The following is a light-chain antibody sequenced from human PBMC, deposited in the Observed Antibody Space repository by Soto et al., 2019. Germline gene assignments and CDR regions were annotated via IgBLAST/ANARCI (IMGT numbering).Light chain of an antibody. J-gene: IGKJ5*01. CDR2: DAS. V-gene: IGKV1-5*01. Sequence: DIQMTQSPSTLSASVGDRVTITCRASQSISTWLAWYQHQPGTAPTLLISDASTLESGVPSRFSATGSGTEFTLTISSLQPDDFATYYCQQYNTYPITFGQGTRLEIK. CDR3: QQYNTYPIT. CDR1: QSISTW.